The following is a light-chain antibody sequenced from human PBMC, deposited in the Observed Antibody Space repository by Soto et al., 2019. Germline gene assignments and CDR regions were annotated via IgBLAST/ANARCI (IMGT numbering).Light chain of an antibody. CDR1: QSVSSN. CDR3: QQYNNWPPIT. V-gene: IGKV3-15*01. Sequence: EIVMTQSPATLSVTQGERATLSCRASQSVSSNLAWYQQKPGQDPRLLIYGASTRATGIPARFSGSGSWTEFTLTISSLQSEDFAVYYCQQYNNWPPITFGQGTRLEIK. J-gene: IGKJ5*01. CDR2: GAS.